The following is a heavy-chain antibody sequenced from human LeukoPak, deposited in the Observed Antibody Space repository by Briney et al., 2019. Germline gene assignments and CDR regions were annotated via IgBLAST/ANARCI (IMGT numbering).Heavy chain of an antibody. CDR1: GLTFRSYA. V-gene: IGHV3-23*01. Sequence: GGSLRLSCAASGLTFRSYAMNWVRQAPGKGLEWVSAISGSGGSTYYADSVKGRFTISRDNSKNTLSLEMNSLRTEDTAVYYCTKGPYYNILTGTIRVRNGFDIWGQGTMVTVYS. CDR3: TKGPYYNILTGTIRVRNGFDI. CDR2: ISGSGGST. J-gene: IGHJ3*02. D-gene: IGHD3-9*01.